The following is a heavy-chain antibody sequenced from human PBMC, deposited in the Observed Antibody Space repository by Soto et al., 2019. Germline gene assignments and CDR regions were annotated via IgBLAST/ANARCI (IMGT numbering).Heavy chain of an antibody. CDR2: INPDNGNT. Sequence: ASVKVSCKASGYTFTRYTMNCVLQSPLQRLEWMGCINPDNGNTKSSQKFQDRVIITRDTSASTAYMDLSSLRSEDTAVYYCARGIATGQLDPWGQGTLVTVSS. D-gene: IGHD2-15*01. CDR1: GYTFTRYT. V-gene: IGHV1-3*01. CDR3: ARGIATGQLDP. J-gene: IGHJ5*02.